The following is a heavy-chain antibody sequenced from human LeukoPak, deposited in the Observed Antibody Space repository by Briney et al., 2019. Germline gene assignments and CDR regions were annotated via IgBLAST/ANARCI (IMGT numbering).Heavy chain of an antibody. CDR1: GFTFSSYG. V-gene: IGHV3-23*01. Sequence: GGPLRLSCAASGFTFSSYGMSWVRQAPGRGLEWVSAISGRGGSTNYADSVEGRFTISRDNSKNTLYLQMNSLRAEDTAVYYCAKDRLYCSSTSCYRGYYYYGMDVWGQGTTVTVSS. CDR2: ISGRGGST. CDR3: AKDRLYCSSTSCYRGYYYYGMDV. J-gene: IGHJ6*02. D-gene: IGHD2-2*02.